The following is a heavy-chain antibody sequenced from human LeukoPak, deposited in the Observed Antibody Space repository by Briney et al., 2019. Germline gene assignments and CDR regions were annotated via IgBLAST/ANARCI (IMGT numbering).Heavy chain of an antibody. D-gene: IGHD2-2*01. Sequence: SGGSLRLSCAASGFTFSSYGMHWVRQAPGKGLEWVAVIWYDGSNKYYADSVKGRFTISRDNSKNTLYLQMNSLRAEDTAVYYCARDRSPNIVVVPAAMPYWGQGTLVTVSS. V-gene: IGHV3-33*01. J-gene: IGHJ4*02. CDR3: ARDRSPNIVVVPAAMPY. CDR1: GFTFSSYG. CDR2: IWYDGSNK.